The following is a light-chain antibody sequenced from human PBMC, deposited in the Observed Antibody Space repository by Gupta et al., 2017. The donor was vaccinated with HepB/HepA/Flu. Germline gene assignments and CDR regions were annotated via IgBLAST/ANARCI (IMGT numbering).Light chain of an antibody. Sequence: EIVMTQSPAALSVSAGDRVTLSCRASQSVSRTLAWYQHKPGQAPRLLIYDASTRASGVPTRFSGSGSSTXFTLTIXSRQSDDSAVYYCQQEHFRPLTFGXGTKVEIK. J-gene: IGKJ1*01. CDR3: QQEHFRPLT. V-gene: IGKV3-15*01. CDR1: QSVSRT. CDR2: DAS.